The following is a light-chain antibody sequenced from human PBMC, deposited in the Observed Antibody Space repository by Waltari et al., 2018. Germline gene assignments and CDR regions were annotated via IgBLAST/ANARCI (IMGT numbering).Light chain of an antibody. CDR3: ETGGHGTWV. J-gene: IGLJ3*02. CDR2: VNSDGSH. CDR1: SARRTPV. Sequence: LFLVQSVTAYASLGAPVKHLCTLSSARRTPVIAWQQQQPERGPRYLMKVNSDGSHSKGDEIPDRLSGASSGAERYLTISSLQSEDEADYYCETGGHGTWVFGGGTKLTVL. V-gene: IGLV4-69*01.